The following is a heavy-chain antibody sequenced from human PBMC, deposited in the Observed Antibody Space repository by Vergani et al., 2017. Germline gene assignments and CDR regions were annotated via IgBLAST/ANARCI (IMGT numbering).Heavy chain of an antibody. CDR1: GFNFGYYA. CDR2: ISYDGTYE. J-gene: IGHJ4*02. D-gene: IGHD3-10*01. V-gene: IGHV3-30*04. CDR3: ANIPGVWFGDREGGFDY. Sequence: QVQLVESGGGVVQPGRSLRLSCAASGFNFGYYAMHWVRQAPGRGLEWVATISYDGTYEYYIESVKGRFTISRDNFKNTLSLQMNRLRHEDTALYYCANIPGVWFGDREGGFDYWGLGTLVTVSS.